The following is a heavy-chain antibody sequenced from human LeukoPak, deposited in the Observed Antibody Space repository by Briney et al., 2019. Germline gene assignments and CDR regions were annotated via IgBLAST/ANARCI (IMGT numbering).Heavy chain of an antibody. D-gene: IGHD5-18*01. V-gene: IGHV3-23*01. J-gene: IGHJ6*02. Sequence: GGSLRLSCVGSGFTFSSYAMSWVRQAPGKGLEWVSAISGSGGSTYYADSVKGRFTISRDNSKNTLYLQMDSLRAEDTAVYYCAKGRGYSYGNYYYYGMDVWGQGTTVTVSS. CDR3: AKGRGYSYGNYYYYGMDV. CDR2: ISGSGGST. CDR1: GFTFSSYA.